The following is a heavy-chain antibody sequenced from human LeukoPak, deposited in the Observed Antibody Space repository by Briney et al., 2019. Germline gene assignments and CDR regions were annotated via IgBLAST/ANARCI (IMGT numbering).Heavy chain of an antibody. CDR2: IYYSGST. J-gene: IGHJ4*02. V-gene: IGHV4-59*08. CDR3: ARGYDFWSGYPS. CDR1: GGSFSGYY. D-gene: IGHD3-3*01. Sequence: HPSETLSLTCAVYGGSFSGYYWSWIRQPPGKGLEWIGYIYYSGSTNYNPSLKSRVTFSVDTSKNQFSLKLSSVTAADTAVYYCARGYDFWSGYPSWGQGTLVTVSS.